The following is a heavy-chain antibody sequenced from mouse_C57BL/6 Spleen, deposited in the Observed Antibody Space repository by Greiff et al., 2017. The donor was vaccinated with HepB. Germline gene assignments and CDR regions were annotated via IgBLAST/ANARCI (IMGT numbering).Heavy chain of an antibody. CDR2: IWSGGST. J-gene: IGHJ4*01. Sequence: VKLMESGPGLVQPSQSLSITCTVSGFSLTSYGVHWVRQSPGKGLEWLGVIWSGGSTDYNAAFISRLSISKDNSKSQVFFKMNSLQADDTAIYYCARKTYYYGSSYYYAMDYWGQGTSVTVSS. CDR3: ARKTYYYGSSYYYAMDY. D-gene: IGHD1-1*01. V-gene: IGHV2-2*01. CDR1: GFSLTSYG.